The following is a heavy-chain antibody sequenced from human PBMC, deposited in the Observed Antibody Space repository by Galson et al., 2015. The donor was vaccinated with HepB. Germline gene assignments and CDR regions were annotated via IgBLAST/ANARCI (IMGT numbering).Heavy chain of an antibody. V-gene: IGHV3-66*01. CDR3: ARSNKGLGSGHYGGGYFDL. CDR1: GFTVSGNY. J-gene: IGHJ2*01. D-gene: IGHD4-23*01. Sequence: SLRLSCAASGFTVSGNYMTWVRQAPGKGLEWVSVIYRGGGRYYADLVQGRFTISRDDSKNTLYLQLNSLRVEDTAVYYCARSNKGLGSGHYGGGYFDLWGRGTLVTVSS. CDR2: IYRGGGR.